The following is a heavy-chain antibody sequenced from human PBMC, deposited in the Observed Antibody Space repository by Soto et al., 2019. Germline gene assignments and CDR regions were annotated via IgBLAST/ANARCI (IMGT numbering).Heavy chain of an antibody. D-gene: IGHD3-10*01. CDR3: AGGGVRGVITRTRDYYGMDV. V-gene: IGHV5-51*01. CDR2: IYPGDSDT. Sequence: PGESLKISCKGSGYSFTSYWIGWVRQMPGKGLECMGIIYPGDSDTRYSPSFQGQVTISADKSIRTAYLQWSSLKASDTAMYYCAGGGVRGVITRTRDYYGMDVWGQGTTVTVSS. CDR1: GYSFTSYW. J-gene: IGHJ6*02.